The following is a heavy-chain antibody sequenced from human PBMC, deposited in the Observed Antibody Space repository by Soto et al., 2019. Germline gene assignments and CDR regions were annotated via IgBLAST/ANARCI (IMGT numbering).Heavy chain of an antibody. J-gene: IGHJ4*02. D-gene: IGHD2-2*01. Sequence: QVQLQQWGAGLLKPSETLSLTCAVYGGSFSGYYWSWIRQPPGKGLEWIGEINHSGSTNYNPSLKSRVTISVDTSKNQFSLKLSSVTAADTAVYYCARSVPAAIRPTYYFDYRRQGTLVTVSS. CDR3: ARSVPAAIRPTYYFDY. V-gene: IGHV4-34*01. CDR1: GGSFSGYY. CDR2: INHSGST.